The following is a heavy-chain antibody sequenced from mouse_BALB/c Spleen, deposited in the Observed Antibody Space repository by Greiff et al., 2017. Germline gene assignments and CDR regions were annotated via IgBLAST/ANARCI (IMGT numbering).Heavy chain of an antibody. V-gene: IGHV1-20*02. CDR1: GYSFTGYF. J-gene: IGHJ3*01. D-gene: IGHD2-4*01. CDR2: INPYNGDT. CDR3: ARYDYDEWFAY. Sequence: EVKLMESGPELVKPGASVKISCKASGYSFTGYFMNWVMQSHGKSLEWIGRINPYNGDTFYNQKFKGKATLTVDKSSSTAHMELRSLASEDSAVYYCARYDYDEWFAYWGQGTLVTVSA.